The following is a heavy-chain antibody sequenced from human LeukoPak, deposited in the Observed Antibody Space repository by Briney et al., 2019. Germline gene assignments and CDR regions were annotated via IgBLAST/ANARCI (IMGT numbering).Heavy chain of an antibody. J-gene: IGHJ6*02. CDR3: ARVISPKRNGMDV. CDR2: IYSGGST. Sequence: GGSLRLSCAASGFTVSSSYMSWVRQAPGKGLEWVSVIYSGGSTYYADSVKGRFTTSRDNSKNTLYLQMNSLRAEDTAVYYCARVISPKRNGMDVWGQGTTVTVSS. V-gene: IGHV3-53*01. CDR1: GFTVSSSY. D-gene: IGHD3-16*02.